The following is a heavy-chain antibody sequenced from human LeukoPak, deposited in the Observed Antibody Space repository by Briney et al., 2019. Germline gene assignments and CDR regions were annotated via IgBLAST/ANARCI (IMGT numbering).Heavy chain of an antibody. CDR1: GFSFSSLR. Sequence: PGGSLRLSCSASGFSFSSLRMHWVRQAPGKGLEYVSDISSDGGSTYYADSVKGRFTISRDNSKNTLFIQVSSLRPEDTAVYYCVNQISGWVYWGRGTLVTVSS. J-gene: IGHJ4*02. CDR2: ISSDGGST. D-gene: IGHD6-19*01. V-gene: IGHV3-64D*06. CDR3: VNQISGWVY.